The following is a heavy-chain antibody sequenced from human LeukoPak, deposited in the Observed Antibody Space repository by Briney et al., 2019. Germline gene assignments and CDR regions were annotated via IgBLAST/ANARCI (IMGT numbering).Heavy chain of an antibody. V-gene: IGHV3-7*01. J-gene: IGHJ4*02. CDR3: VRGLFYFDS. CDR2: INEDESEK. CDR1: GITSNNYW. Sequence: PGGSLRLSCLASGITSNNYWMAWVRQAPGKGLEWMANINEDESEKYYVDSVRGRFTISRDNAKNSLYLHMNNLRAEDTAVYFCVRGLFYFDSWGRGTLVTVSS.